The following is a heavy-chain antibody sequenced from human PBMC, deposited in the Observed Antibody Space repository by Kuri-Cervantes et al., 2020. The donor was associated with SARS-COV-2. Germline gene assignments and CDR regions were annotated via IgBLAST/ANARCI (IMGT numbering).Heavy chain of an antibody. D-gene: IGHD3-3*01. V-gene: IGHV1-18*01. CDR3: ATVRVTIFGVVIIGGWFDP. J-gene: IGHJ5*02. CDR2: ISAYNGNT. CDR1: GGTFSSYA. Sequence: ASVKVSCKASGGTFSSYALSWVRQAPGQGLEWMGWISAYNGNTNYAQKFQGRVTMTEDTSTDTAYMELSSLRSEDTAVYYCATVRVTIFGVVIIGGWFDPWGQGTLVTVSS.